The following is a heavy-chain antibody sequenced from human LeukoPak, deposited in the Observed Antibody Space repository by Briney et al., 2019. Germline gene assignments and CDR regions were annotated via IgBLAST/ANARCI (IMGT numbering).Heavy chain of an antibody. CDR3: ARVKADFWSGHHDAFDI. CDR1: GGSISSSSYY. CDR2: IYYSGST. V-gene: IGHV4-39*07. Sequence: PSETLSLTCTVSGGSISSSSYYWGWIRQPPGKGLEWIGSIYYSGSTYYNPSLKSRVTISVDTSKNQFSLKLSSVTAADTAVYYCARVKADFWSGHHDAFDIWGQGTMVTVSS. D-gene: IGHD3-3*01. J-gene: IGHJ3*02.